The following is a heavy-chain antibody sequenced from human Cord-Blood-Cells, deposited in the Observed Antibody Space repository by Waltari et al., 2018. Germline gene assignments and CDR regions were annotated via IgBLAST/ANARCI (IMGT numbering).Heavy chain of an antibody. CDR2: INPNSGGT. D-gene: IGHD2-15*01. J-gene: IGHJ4*02. CDR1: GYTFTGYY. CDR3: ARVSCSGGSCYFDY. Sequence: QVQLVQSGAEVKKPGASVKVSCKASGYTFTGYYMHWVRQAHGQGLEWMGWINPNSGGTNNAQKFQGSVTMTRDTSISTAYLELGRLRSDDTAVYYCARVSCSGGSCYFDYWGQGTLVTVSS. V-gene: IGHV1-2*02.